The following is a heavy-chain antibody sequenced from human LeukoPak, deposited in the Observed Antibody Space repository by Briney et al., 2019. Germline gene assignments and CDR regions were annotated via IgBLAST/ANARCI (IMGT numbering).Heavy chain of an antibody. V-gene: IGHV1-2*02. J-gene: IGHJ4*02. Sequence: WASVKVSCKASGYTLTGYYMHLVRQAPGQGLEWMGWINPNSGGTKYAQKFQGRVTMTRDTSISTAYMELSRLRSDDTAVYYCARVNGIQLWLLNYWGQGTLVTVSS. CDR2: INPNSGGT. CDR3: ARVNGIQLWLLNY. D-gene: IGHD5-18*01. CDR1: GYTLTGYY.